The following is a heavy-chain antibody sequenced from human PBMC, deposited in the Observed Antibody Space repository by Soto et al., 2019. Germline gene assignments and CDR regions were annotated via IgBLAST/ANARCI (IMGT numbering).Heavy chain of an antibody. J-gene: IGHJ4*02. V-gene: IGHV4-34*01. CDR3: ASGRGYSYGSFDY. D-gene: IGHD5-18*01. CDR1: GGSFSGYY. Sequence: PSETLSLTCAVDGGSFSGYYWSWMSKPPGKGLEWIGEINHSGSTNYNPSLKSRVTISVDTSKNQFSLKLSSVTAADTAVYFCASGRGYSYGSFDYWGQGTLVTVS. CDR2: INHSGST.